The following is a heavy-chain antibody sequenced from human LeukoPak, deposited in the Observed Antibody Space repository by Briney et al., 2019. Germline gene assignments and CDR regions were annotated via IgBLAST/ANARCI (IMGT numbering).Heavy chain of an antibody. J-gene: IGHJ4*02. CDR3: AKDLGRYRNNFFDY. V-gene: IGHV3-23*01. D-gene: IGHD1-26*01. CDR2: ISGSGAST. Sequence: PGGSLRLSCVASGFTFNSYAMSWVRQAPGKGLEWVSAISGSGASTYYADAVKGRFTISRDNSKNTLYLQMNSLRAEDTAVYYCAKDLGRYRNNFFDYWGQGNLVTVSS. CDR1: GFTFNSYA.